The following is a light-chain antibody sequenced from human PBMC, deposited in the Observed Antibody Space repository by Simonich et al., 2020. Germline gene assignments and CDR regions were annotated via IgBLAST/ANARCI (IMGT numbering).Light chain of an antibody. CDR3: CSYAGSSTVV. J-gene: IGLJ2*01. V-gene: IGLV2-23*01. Sequence: QSALTQPASVSGSPGQSITIPCTGTSSDVGGYNYVSWSQQPPGKAPKLMIYEGSKRPAGVSNRCSGSKSGNTASLTISGLQAEDEADYYCCSYAGSSTVVFGGGTKLTVL. CDR1: SSDVGGYNY. CDR2: EGS.